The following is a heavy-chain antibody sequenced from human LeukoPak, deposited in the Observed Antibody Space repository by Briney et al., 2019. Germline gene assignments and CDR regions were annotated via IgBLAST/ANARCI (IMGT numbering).Heavy chain of an antibody. V-gene: IGHV6-1*01. J-gene: IGHJ4*02. CDR2: TYFRSKWYN. D-gene: IGHD3-3*01. CDR1: GDSVSSNSAA. Sequence: SQTLSLTCAISGDSVSSNSAAWNWIRQSPSRGLEWLGRTYFRSKWYNDYAVSVKSRITINADTSRNQFSLQLNSVTAEDTAVYYCARGLPRFLDYWGQGTLVTVSS. CDR3: ARGLPRFLDY.